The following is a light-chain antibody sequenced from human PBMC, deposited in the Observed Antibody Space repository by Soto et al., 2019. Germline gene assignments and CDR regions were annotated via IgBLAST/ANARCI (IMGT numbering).Light chain of an antibody. CDR2: GAS. V-gene: IGKV3D-15*01. CDR1: QSVSSN. Sequence: EIVMTQSPATLSVSPGERATLSCRASQSVSSNLGWYQQKPGQSPRLLIYGASTRATGIPVRFSGSGSGTEFALTISSLQSEDFAIYYCQKYDNWPLTVGGGTKVDIK. CDR3: QKYDNWPLT. J-gene: IGKJ4*01.